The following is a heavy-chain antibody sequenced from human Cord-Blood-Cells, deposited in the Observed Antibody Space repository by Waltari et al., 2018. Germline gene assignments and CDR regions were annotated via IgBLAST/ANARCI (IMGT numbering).Heavy chain of an antibody. Sequence: ITLKESGPTLVKPTQTLTLTCTFSGFPLSTTGVGVGWIRPPPGKALEWLALLYWNDDKRYSPTLKSRLTITKDTSKNQVVLTITNMDPVDTATYYCAHSCLENWFDPWGQGTLVTVSS. J-gene: IGHJ5*02. V-gene: IGHV2-5*01. CDR1: GFPLSTTGVG. CDR3: AHSCLENWFDP. CDR2: LYWNDDK.